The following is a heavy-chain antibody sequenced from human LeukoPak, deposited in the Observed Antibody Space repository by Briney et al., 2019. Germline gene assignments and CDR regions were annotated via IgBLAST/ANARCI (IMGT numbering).Heavy chain of an antibody. CDR3: ARDVGQQRGAFDI. D-gene: IGHD6-13*01. CDR1: GFSFGTYM. V-gene: IGHV3-21*01. CDR2: ISSSSTYI. J-gene: IGHJ3*02. Sequence: GGSLRLSCAASGFSFGTYMMNWVRQAPGKGLEWVSSISSSSTYIHYADSVKGRITISRDNAKNSLYLQMSSLRAEDTAIYYCARDVGQQRGAFDIWGQGTMVTVSS.